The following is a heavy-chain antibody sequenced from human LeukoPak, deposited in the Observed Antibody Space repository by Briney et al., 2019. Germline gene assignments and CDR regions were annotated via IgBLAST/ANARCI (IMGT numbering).Heavy chain of an antibody. CDR3: ARRRRVTTVTGDYYYGMDV. J-gene: IGHJ6*02. CDR1: GGSISSSSYY. CDR2: IYYSGST. Sequence: SETLSLTCTVSGGSISSSSYYWGWIRQPPGRGLEWIGSIYYSGSTYYNPSLKSRVTISVDTSKNQFSLKLSSVTAADTAVYYCARRRRVTTVTGDYYYGMDVWGQGTTVTVSS. D-gene: IGHD4-11*01. V-gene: IGHV4-39*01.